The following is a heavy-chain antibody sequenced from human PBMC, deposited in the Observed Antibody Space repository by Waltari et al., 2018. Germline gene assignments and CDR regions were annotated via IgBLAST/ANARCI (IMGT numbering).Heavy chain of an antibody. D-gene: IGHD3-22*01. CDR3: ARHSYYYDSSGPTTGDQFDS. CDR2: IHHAGST. V-gene: IGHV4-30-4*08. J-gene: IGHJ4*02. Sequence: QSLLQEPRPGPVKPSQTLSLTCTGTGASLTNGPYSWSLPPQPPGKGPERAGYIHHAGSTHYTPSLKSRLTVPLDMSTNQFSLKLRSVTAEDTAVYYCARHSYYYDSSGPTTGDQFDSWSQGILVTVSS. CDR1: GASLTNGPYS.